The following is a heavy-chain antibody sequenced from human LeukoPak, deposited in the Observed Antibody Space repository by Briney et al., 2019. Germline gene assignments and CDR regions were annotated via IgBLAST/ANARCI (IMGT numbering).Heavy chain of an antibody. J-gene: IGHJ4*02. V-gene: IGHV4-34*01. CDR1: GGSFSGYY. Sequence: PSETLSLTCAVYGGSFSGYYWRWIRQPPGKGREWIGEINHSGSTNYNSSLRSRVTISVDTSKNQFSLKLSSVTAADTAVYYCARDMVSGYYFDYWGQGTLVTVSS. CDR3: ARDMVSGYYFDY. CDR2: INHSGST. D-gene: IGHD3-22*01.